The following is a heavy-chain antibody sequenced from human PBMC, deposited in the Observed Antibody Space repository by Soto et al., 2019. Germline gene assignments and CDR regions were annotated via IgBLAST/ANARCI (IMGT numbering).Heavy chain of an antibody. Sequence: GGSLRLSCTASGFIVRNHEFNWVRQAPGKGLEWLSYINSDGTTYYVDSVKGRFTISRDNAKNSLYLQMNSLRAEDTAVYYCARITMIVADFDYWGQGTLVTVSS. J-gene: IGHJ4*02. D-gene: IGHD3-22*01. CDR2: INSDGTT. CDR3: ARITMIVADFDY. V-gene: IGHV3-48*03. CDR1: GFIVRNHE.